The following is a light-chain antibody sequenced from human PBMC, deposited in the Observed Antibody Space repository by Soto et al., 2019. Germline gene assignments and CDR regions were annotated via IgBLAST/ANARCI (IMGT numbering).Light chain of an antibody. CDR1: SSDVGGYNY. V-gene: IGLV2-14*01. J-gene: IGLJ1*01. Sequence: QSALPQPASVSGSPGQSITISCTGTSSDVGGYNYVSWYQQHPGKAPKLMIYDVSNRPSGVSNRFSGSKSGNTASLTISGLQAEDEADYYCSSYTSSSVLVFGTGTKVTVL. CDR3: SSYTSSSVLV. CDR2: DVS.